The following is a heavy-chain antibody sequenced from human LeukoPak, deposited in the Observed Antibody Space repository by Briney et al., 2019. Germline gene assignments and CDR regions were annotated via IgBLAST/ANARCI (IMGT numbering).Heavy chain of an antibody. CDR1: GFTFSSYA. D-gene: IGHD1-26*01. CDR2: ISDSGRST. Sequence: PGGSLRLSCAASGFTFSSYALTWVRQAPGKGLVWVSAISDSGRSTYYADSVKVRFTISRDISKSTLYLQMNSLRAEDTALYSCAKGQKWELPLDFWGQGTLVTVSS. V-gene: IGHV3-23*01. J-gene: IGHJ4*02. CDR3: AKGQKWELPLDF.